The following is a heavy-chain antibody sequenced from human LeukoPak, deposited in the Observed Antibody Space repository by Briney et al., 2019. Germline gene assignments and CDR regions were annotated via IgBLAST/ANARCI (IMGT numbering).Heavy chain of an antibody. CDR3: ARRAGYTSSWYYIDY. CDR1: GYTFTSYW. CDR2: IYPGDSDT. Sequence: GESLKISCKGSGYTFTSYWIGWVRQMPGKGLEWMGIIYPGDSDTRYSPSFQGQVTISADKSINTAYLQWSSLKASDSAMYYCARRAGYTSSWYYIDYWGQGTLVTVST. D-gene: IGHD6-13*01. J-gene: IGHJ4*02. V-gene: IGHV5-51*01.